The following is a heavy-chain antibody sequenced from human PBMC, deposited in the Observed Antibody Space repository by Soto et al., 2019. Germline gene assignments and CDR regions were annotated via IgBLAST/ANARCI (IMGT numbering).Heavy chain of an antibody. CDR1: GFTFSNFW. J-gene: IGHJ6*02. Sequence: EVRLVESGGGLVQPGGSLRLSCVASGFTFSNFWMSWVRQVPGKGLEWVANIKADGSEKRYVDSVKGRLIISRDNAKNSVYLQMNSLRGEDTALYYCGRDEVRNGVGVWGQGTTVTVSS. V-gene: IGHV3-7*01. CDR3: GRDEVRNGVGV. CDR2: IKADGSEK.